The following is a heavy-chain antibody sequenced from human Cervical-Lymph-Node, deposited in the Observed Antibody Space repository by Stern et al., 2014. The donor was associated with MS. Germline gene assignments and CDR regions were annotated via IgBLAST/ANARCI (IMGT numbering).Heavy chain of an antibody. Sequence: VQLVESGPGLVKPSQTLSLTCTVSGGSISSGSYYWSWIRQPAGKRLEWIGRMFSSGNTFYNPSLKSRVNISVDTFTNQFSPSLSSWTAADTAVYYCARGYRFFDDWGQGTLVTVSS. V-gene: IGHV4-61*02. D-gene: IGHD3-16*02. CDR1: GGSISSGSYY. CDR2: MFSSGNT. J-gene: IGHJ4*02. CDR3: ARGYRFFDD.